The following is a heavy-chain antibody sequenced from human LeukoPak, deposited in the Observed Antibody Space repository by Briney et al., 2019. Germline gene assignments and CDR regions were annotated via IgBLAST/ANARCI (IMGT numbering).Heavy chain of an antibody. J-gene: IGHJ4*02. CDR1: GGTFSSYA. Sequence: ASVKVSFKASGGTFSSYAISWLRQAPGQGLEWMGGIIPIFGTANYAQKFQGRVTITTDESTSTAYMELSSLRSEDTAVYYCARAPTVTTLDYWGQGTLVTVSS. CDR3: ARAPTVTTLDY. CDR2: IIPIFGTA. D-gene: IGHD4-17*01. V-gene: IGHV1-69*05.